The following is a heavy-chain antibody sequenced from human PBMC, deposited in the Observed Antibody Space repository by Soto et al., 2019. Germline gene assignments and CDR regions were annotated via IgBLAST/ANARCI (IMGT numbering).Heavy chain of an antibody. CDR2: ISYDGYTT. Sequence: QVHLVESGGSVVQPGRSLRLSCAASGFTFDTFAIHWVRQTPGKVLEWVALISYDGYTTYYADSVKGRFTISRDNSQNTLCMQMTILRPDETGVYTGARVNPGNSVYYYYGLDVWGQGTSVTVSS. CDR1: GFTFDTFA. D-gene: IGHD5-18*01. J-gene: IGHJ6*02. V-gene: IGHV3-30-3*01. CDR3: ARVNPGNSVYYYYGLDV.